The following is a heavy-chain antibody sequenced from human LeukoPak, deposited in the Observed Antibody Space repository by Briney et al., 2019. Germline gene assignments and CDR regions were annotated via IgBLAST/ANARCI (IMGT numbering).Heavy chain of an antibody. D-gene: IGHD3-10*01. Sequence: ASETLSLTCTVSGGSISSSSYYWSWIRQPPGKGLEWIGEINHSGSTNYNPSLKSRVTISVDTSKNQFSLKLSSVTAADTAVYYCARRRMVQGVTLFRWFDPWGQGTLVTVSS. CDR2: INHSGST. CDR1: GGSISSSSYY. J-gene: IGHJ5*02. V-gene: IGHV4-39*07. CDR3: ARRRMVQGVTLFRWFDP.